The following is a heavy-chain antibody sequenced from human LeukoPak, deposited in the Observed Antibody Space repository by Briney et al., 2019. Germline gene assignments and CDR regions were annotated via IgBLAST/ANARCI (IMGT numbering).Heavy chain of an antibody. J-gene: IGHJ1*01. CDR1: GLTFDDYA. CDR3: AKGGDYYDSSSAEYFQH. D-gene: IGHD3-22*01. CDR2: ISWNSGSI. Sequence: GGSLRLSCAASGLTFDDYAMHWVRQAPGKGLEWVSGISWNSGSIGYADSVKGRFTISRDNAKNSLYLQMYSLRAEDTALYYCAKGGDYYDSSSAEYFQHWGQGTLVTVSS. V-gene: IGHV3-9*01.